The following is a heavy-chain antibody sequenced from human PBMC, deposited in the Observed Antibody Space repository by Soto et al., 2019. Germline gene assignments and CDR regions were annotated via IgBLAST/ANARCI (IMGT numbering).Heavy chain of an antibody. CDR1: GFTVSNKY. Sequence: EVHLVESGGGLIQPGGSLRLSCAAYGFTVSNKYFSWVRQAPGQGLEWVSVIYADGRTFYADSVKGRFTISRDSSKNTLFLQMHSLRVEDTALYYCTRDPVDAPKGEYWGQGTLVTVSS. J-gene: IGHJ4*01. CDR2: IYADGRT. V-gene: IGHV3-53*01. CDR3: TRDPVDAPKGEY. D-gene: IGHD3-16*01.